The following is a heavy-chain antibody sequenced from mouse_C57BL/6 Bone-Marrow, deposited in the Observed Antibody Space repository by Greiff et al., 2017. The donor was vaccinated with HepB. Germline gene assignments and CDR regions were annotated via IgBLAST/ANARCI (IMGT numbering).Heavy chain of an antibody. CDR2: IDPSDSYT. CDR1: GYTFTSYW. CDR3: ARAIYYGNYYFDY. V-gene: IGHV1-69*01. D-gene: IGHD2-1*01. Sequence: VQLQQPGAELVMPGASVKLSCKASGYTFTSYWMHWVKQRPGQGLEWIGEIDPSDSYTNYNQKFKGKSTLTVDKSSSTAYMQLSSLTSEDSAVYYCARAIYYGNYYFDYWGQGTTLTVSS. J-gene: IGHJ2*01.